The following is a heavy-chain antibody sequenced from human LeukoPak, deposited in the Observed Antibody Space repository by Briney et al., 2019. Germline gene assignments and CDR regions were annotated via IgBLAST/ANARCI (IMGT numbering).Heavy chain of an antibody. CDR2: ISGEGVST. V-gene: IGHV3-43*02. CDR1: GLPIADFA. D-gene: IGHD6-25*01. CDR3: ASESGKFDY. Sequence: PGGSLRLSCVASGLPIADFAMHWVRQAPGEGLEWVSLISGEGVSTFYADSVKGRFSISRDNSKNSLSLEMNSLRTEDTAMYYCASESGKFDYWGQGTLVAVSS. J-gene: IGHJ4*02.